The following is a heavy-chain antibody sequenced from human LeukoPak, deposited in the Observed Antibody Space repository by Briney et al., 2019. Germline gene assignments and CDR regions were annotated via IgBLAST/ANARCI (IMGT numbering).Heavy chain of an antibody. CDR3: AKDRPPGYCSSTSCPGENWFDP. D-gene: IGHD2-2*01. V-gene: IGHV3-23*01. Sequence: PGGSLRLPCAASGFTFSTYAMSWVRQAPGKGLEWVSAISGSGGNTYYADSVKGRFTISRDNSKNTLYLQMSSLRAEDTAIYYCAKDRPPGYCSSTSCPGENWFDPWGQGTLVTVSS. J-gene: IGHJ5*02. CDR1: GFTFSTYA. CDR2: ISGSGGNT.